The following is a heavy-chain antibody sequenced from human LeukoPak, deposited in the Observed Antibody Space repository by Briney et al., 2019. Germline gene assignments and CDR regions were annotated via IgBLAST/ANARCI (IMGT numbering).Heavy chain of an antibody. CDR1: GGSISTGGYS. CDR2: IYYSGNT. D-gene: IGHD2-2*02. J-gene: IGHJ4*02. V-gene: IGHV4-31*03. Sequence: PSETLSLTCTVSGGSISTGGYSWSWIRQHPGKGLEWIGYIYYSGNTYYNPSLKSRVTISVDTSKNQFSLKLSSVTAADTAVYYCASIRPRTYFDYWGQGTLVTVSS. CDR3: ASIRPRTYFDY.